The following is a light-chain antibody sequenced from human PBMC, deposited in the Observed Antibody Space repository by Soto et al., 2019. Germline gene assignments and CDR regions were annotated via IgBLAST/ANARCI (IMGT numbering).Light chain of an antibody. CDR3: LLYYGGAQVL. Sequence: QTVVTQEPSLTVSPGGTVTLTCASSAGAVTNAYYTNWLQQKPGQAPRALIYSTSEKHSWTPARFSGSLLGGKAALTLSAAQPEDEADYYCLLYYGGAQVLFGGGTQLTVL. V-gene: IGLV7-43*01. CDR2: STS. CDR1: AGAVTNAYY. J-gene: IGLJ2*01.